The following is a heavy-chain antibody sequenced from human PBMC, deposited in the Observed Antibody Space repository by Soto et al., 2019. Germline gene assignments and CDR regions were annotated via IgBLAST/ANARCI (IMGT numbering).Heavy chain of an antibody. V-gene: IGHV3-33*01. CDR1: GFSLSSYD. CDR2: IWYCGSNK. Sequence: QVQLLESGGGVVQPGRSLTLSCAASGFSLSSYDMHWVREAPGKVLEWLGVIWYCGSNKYYADSLKGRFTMSRDNSKNTLYLQMNSLSEKDTAAYYCASEESRAFDIWGQGTMVPVAS. J-gene: IGHJ3*02. CDR3: ASEESRAFDI.